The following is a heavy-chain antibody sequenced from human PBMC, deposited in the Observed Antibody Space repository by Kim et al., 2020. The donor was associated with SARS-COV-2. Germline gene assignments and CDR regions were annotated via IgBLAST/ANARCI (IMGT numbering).Heavy chain of an antibody. CDR3: ARGRRGYGCGYFDY. J-gene: IGHJ4*02. Sequence: SETLSLTCAVYGGSFSGYYWSWIRQPPGKGLEWIGEIYHSGSTNYNPSLKSRVTISVDTSKNQFSLKLSSVTAADTAVYYCARGRRGYGCGYFDYWGQGTLVTVSS. CDR1: GGSFSGYY. V-gene: IGHV4-34*01. D-gene: IGHD5-18*01. CDR2: IYHSGST.